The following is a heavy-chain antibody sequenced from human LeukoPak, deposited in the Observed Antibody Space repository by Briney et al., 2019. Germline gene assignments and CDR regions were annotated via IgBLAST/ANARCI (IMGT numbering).Heavy chain of an antibody. CDR3: ARAVAGTGIPFDY. D-gene: IGHD6-19*01. J-gene: IGHJ4*02. CDR2: IYSGGST. V-gene: IGHV3-66*01. CDR1: GFTVSSNY. Sequence: GGSLRLSCAASGFTVSSNYMSWVRQAPGKGLEWVSVIYSGGSTYYAGSVKGRFTISRDNSKNTLYLQMNSLRAEDTAVYYCARAVAGTGIPFDYWGQGTLVTVSS.